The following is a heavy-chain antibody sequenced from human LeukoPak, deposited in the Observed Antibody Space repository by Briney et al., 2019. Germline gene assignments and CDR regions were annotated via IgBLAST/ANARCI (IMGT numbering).Heavy chain of an antibody. J-gene: IGHJ4*02. Sequence: GGSLRLSCAASGFTFSNAWMSWVRQAPGKGLEWVGRIKSKTDGGTTDYAAPVKGRFTIARDDSKNTLYLQMNSLKTEDTAVYYCTTGPPVTWIQLWLALDYWGQGTLVTVSS. CDR1: GFTFSNAW. CDR2: IKSKTDGGTT. CDR3: TTGPPVTWIQLWLALDY. V-gene: IGHV3-15*01. D-gene: IGHD5-18*01.